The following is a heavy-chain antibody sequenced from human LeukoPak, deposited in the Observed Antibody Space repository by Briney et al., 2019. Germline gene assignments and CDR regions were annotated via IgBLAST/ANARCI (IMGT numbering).Heavy chain of an antibody. CDR2: ISGSGGST. J-gene: IGHJ4*02. Sequence: GGSLRLSCAASGFTFSSYAMSWVRQAPGKGLEWVSAISGSGGSTYYADSVKGRFTISRDNSKNTLYPQMNSLRAEDTAVYYCAKGGMYSSSWFDYWGQGTLVTVSS. D-gene: IGHD6-13*01. CDR1: GFTFSSYA. CDR3: AKGGMYSSSWFDY. V-gene: IGHV3-23*01.